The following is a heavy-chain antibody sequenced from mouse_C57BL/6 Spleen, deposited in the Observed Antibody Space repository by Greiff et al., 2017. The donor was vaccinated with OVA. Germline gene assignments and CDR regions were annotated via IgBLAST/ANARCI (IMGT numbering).Heavy chain of an antibody. CDR1: GFTFSSYT. V-gene: IGHV5-9*01. Sequence: EVQLVESGGGLVKPGGSLKLSCAASGFTFSSYTMSWVRQTPEKRLEWVATISGGGGNTYYPDSVKGRFTNSRDNAKNTLYLQMSSMRSEDTALYYCARDGYGSFYYFDYWGQGTTLTVSS. CDR3: ARDGYGSFYYFDY. CDR2: ISGGGGNT. J-gene: IGHJ2*01. D-gene: IGHD1-1*01.